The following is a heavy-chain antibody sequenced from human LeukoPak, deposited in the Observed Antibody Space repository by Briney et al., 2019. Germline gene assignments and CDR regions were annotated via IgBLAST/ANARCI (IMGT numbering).Heavy chain of an antibody. CDR3: AKWTKVRGVIIWRSYYFDY. D-gene: IGHD3-10*01. V-gene: IGHV3-23*01. CDR1: GFTFSSYA. Sequence: GGSLRLPCAASGFTFSSYAMSWVRQAPGKGLEWVSAISGSGGSTYYADSVKGRFTISRDNSKNTLYLQMNSLRAEDTAVYYCAKWTKVRGVIIWRSYYFDYWGQGTLVTVSS. J-gene: IGHJ4*02. CDR2: ISGSGGST.